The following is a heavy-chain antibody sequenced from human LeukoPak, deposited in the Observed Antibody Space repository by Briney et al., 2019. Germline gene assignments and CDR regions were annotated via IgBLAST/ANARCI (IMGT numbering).Heavy chain of an antibody. Sequence: SVKVSCKASGGTFSSYAISWVRQAPGQGLEWMGRIIPILGIANYAQKFQGRVTITADKSTSTAYMELSSLRSEDTAVYYCACGIAAAGTQNYYYYGMDVWGQGTTVTVSS. D-gene: IGHD6-13*01. V-gene: IGHV1-69*04. CDR2: IIPILGIA. CDR3: ACGIAAAGTQNYYYYGMDV. CDR1: GGTFSSYA. J-gene: IGHJ6*02.